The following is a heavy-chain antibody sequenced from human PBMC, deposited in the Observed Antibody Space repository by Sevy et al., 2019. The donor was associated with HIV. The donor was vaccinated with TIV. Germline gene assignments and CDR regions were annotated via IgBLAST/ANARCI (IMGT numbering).Heavy chain of an antibody. CDR1: GFTFNDSA. V-gene: IGHV3-9*01. J-gene: IGHJ4*02. D-gene: IGHD3-16*01. CDR3: AKGYDLDY. CDR2: INWNGGSI. Sequence: GGSLRLSCAASGFTFNDSAMYRVRQAPCKGLEWVSGINWNGGSIGYGDSVKGRFTISRDNAKNSLYLQMNSLRVEDTAFYYCAKGYDLDYWGQGTLVTVSS.